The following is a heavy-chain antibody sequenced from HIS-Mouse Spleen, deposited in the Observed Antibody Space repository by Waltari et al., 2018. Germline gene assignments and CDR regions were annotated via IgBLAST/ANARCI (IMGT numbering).Heavy chain of an antibody. CDR3: ARVGLGIAFDI. J-gene: IGHJ3*02. CDR2: INPNSGGT. D-gene: IGHD7-27*01. V-gene: IGHV1-2*02. CDR1: GYPFTGYY. Sequence: QVQLVQSGAEVKKPGASVKVSCKASGYPFTGYYMHWVRQAPGQGLEWMGWINPNSGGTNYDTSISTAYMELSRLRSDDTAVYYCARVGLGIAFDIWGQGTMVTVSS.